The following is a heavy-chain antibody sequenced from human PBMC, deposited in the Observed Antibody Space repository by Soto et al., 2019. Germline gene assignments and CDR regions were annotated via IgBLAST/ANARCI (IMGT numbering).Heavy chain of an antibody. Sequence: ASVKVSCKASGYAFTSYDINWVRQATGQGLEWMGWMNPNSGNTGYAQKFQGRVTMTRNTSISTAYMELSSLRSEDTAVYYCARGRIAAAGPYWFWGQGTLVTVSS. J-gene: IGHJ4*02. CDR3: ARGRIAAAGPYWF. CDR1: GYAFTSYD. V-gene: IGHV1-8*01. CDR2: MNPNSGNT. D-gene: IGHD6-13*01.